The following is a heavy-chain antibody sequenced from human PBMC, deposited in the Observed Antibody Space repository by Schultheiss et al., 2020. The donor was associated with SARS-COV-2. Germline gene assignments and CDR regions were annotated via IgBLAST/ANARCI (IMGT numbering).Heavy chain of an antibody. Sequence: SETLSLTCAVYGGSFSGYYWSWIRQPPGKGLEWIGEINHSGSTNYNPSLKSRVTISVDTSTNQFSLKLNSVAAADTAVFYCARVKGSGSYYKPFYYYAMDVWGQGTTVTVSS. V-gene: IGHV4-34*01. CDR2: INHSGST. J-gene: IGHJ6*02. D-gene: IGHD3-10*01. CDR1: GGSFSGYY. CDR3: ARVKGSGSYYKPFYYYAMDV.